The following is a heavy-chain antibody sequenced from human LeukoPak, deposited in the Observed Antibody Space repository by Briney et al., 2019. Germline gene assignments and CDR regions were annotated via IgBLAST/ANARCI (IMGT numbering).Heavy chain of an antibody. CDR2: ISGSGGST. Sequence: GGSLRLSCAASGFTFSSSAMSWVRQAPGKGLQWVSSISGSGGSTHYSDSVKGRFTISRDNSKNTLYLQMNSLRAEDTAVYYCARRAGAYSHPYDYWGQGTLVTVSS. D-gene: IGHD4/OR15-4a*01. V-gene: IGHV3-23*01. CDR3: ARRAGAYSHPYDY. CDR1: GFTFSSSA. J-gene: IGHJ4*02.